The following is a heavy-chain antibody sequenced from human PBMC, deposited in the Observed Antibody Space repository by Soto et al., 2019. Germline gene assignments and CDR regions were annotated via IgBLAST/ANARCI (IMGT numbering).Heavy chain of an antibody. V-gene: IGHV1-3*01. CDR2: ISAGNGNT. D-gene: IGHD6-6*01. CDR3: ARDLVLRIAGRATNWFDP. J-gene: IGHJ5*02. Sequence: ASVKVSCKASGYTFTSYAMHWVRQAPGQRLEWMGWISAGNGNTKYSQKFRGRVTITRDTSASTAYMELSSLRSEDTAVYYCARDLVLRIAGRATNWFDPWGQGTLVTVSS. CDR1: GYTFTSYA.